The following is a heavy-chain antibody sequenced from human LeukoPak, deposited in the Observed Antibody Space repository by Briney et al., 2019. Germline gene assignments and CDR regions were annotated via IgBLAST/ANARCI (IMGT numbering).Heavy chain of an antibody. Sequence: PGRSLRLSCAASGFTFDDYAMHWVRQAPGEGLEWVSGISWNSGSIGYADSVKGRFTISRDNAKNSLYLQMNSLRAEDMALYYCAKGYYYDSSAPFDYWGQGTLVTVSS. CDR3: AKGYYYDSSAPFDY. D-gene: IGHD3-22*01. J-gene: IGHJ4*02. CDR2: ISWNSGSI. CDR1: GFTFDDYA. V-gene: IGHV3-9*03.